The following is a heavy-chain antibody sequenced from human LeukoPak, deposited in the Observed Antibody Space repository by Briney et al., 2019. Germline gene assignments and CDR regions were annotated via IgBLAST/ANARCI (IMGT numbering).Heavy chain of an antibody. CDR3: TTGSQKLPFDC. Sequence: GATVKIYCKVSGYTFTEYYMHWVQQAPGKGLEWMGLVDPEDGETIYSEKFQGRVTMTADTSADTAYMEMSSLRSEDTAVYYCTTGSQKLPFDCWGQGTLVTVSS. CDR2: VDPEDGET. D-gene: IGHD6-13*01. J-gene: IGHJ4*02. CDR1: GYTFTEYY. V-gene: IGHV1-69-2*01.